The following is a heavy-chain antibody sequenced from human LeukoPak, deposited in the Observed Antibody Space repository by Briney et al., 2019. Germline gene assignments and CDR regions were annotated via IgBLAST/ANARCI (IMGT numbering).Heavy chain of an antibody. CDR1: GGSISGYH. J-gene: IGHJ3*02. V-gene: IGHV4-59*01. D-gene: IGHD2-21*02. CDR3: ARDSTSSYCGGDCYAFDI. CDR2: IYYSGST. Sequence: SETLSLTCTVSGGSISGYHWSWIRQSPGKGLEWIGYIYYSGSTNYNPSLKSRVTISVDTSKNQFSLKLSSVTAADTAVYYCARDSTSSYCGGDCYAFDIWGQGTMVTVSS.